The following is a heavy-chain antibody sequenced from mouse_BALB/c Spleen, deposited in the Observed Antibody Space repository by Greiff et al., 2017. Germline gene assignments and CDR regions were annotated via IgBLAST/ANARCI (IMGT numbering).Heavy chain of an antibody. J-gene: IGHJ4*01. V-gene: IGHV5-9-4*01. CDR2: ISSGGSYT. CDR1: GFTFSSYA. CDR3: ARGGYCNYFYAMDY. Sequence: EVHLVESGGGLVKPGGSLKLSCAASGFTFSSYAMSWVRQSPEKRLEWVAEISSGGSYTYYPDTVTGRFTISRDNAKNTLYLEMSSLRSEDTAMYYCARGGYCNYFYAMDYWGQGTSVTVSS. D-gene: IGHD2-10*02.